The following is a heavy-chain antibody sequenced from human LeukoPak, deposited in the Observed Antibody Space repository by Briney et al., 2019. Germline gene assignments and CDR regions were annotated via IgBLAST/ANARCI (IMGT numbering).Heavy chain of an antibody. CDR3: ARLRDTMIFNY. Sequence: PSETLSLTCTISGGSISSSSYHWGWIRQPPGKGLEWIGSIYYSGSTYYNPSLKSRVTISVDTSKNQFSLKLSSVTAADTAVYYCARLRDTMIFNYWGQGTLVTVSS. D-gene: IGHD3-22*01. CDR2: IYYSGST. J-gene: IGHJ4*02. CDR1: GGSISSSSYH. V-gene: IGHV4-39*01.